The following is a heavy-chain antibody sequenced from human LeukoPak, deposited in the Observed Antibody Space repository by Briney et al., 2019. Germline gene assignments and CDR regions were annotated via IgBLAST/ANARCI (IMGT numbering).Heavy chain of an antibody. D-gene: IGHD3-16*01. Sequence: ASVKVSCKASGGTFSSYAISWVRQAPGQGLEWMGGIIPIFGTANYAQKFQGRVTITADESTSTAYMELSSLRSEDTAVYYCARDRFMITFGGVTEWGQGTLVTVSS. J-gene: IGHJ4*02. V-gene: IGHV1-69*13. CDR2: IIPIFGTA. CDR3: ARDRFMITFGGVTE. CDR1: GGTFSSYA.